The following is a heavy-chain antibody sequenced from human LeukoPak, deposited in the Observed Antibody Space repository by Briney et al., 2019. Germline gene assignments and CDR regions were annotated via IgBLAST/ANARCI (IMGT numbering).Heavy chain of an antibody. CDR1: GFTVNNNY. D-gene: IGHD6-19*01. CDR3: ARVGIAVARGYYFDY. V-gene: IGHV3-53*01. J-gene: IGHJ4*02. Sequence: GGSLRLSCAASGFTVNNNYMSWVRQAPGKGLEWVSIIYSGGNTYYADSVKGRFTISRDNSKNTLYLQMNSLRAEDTAVYYCARVGIAVARGYYFDYWGQGTLVTVSS. CDR2: IYSGGNT.